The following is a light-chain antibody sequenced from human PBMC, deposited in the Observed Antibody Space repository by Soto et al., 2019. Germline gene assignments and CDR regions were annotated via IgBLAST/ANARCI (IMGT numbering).Light chain of an antibody. CDR1: SSDVGGYNY. CDR3: SSYTSSSSSYV. V-gene: IGLV2-14*01. J-gene: IGLJ1*01. CDR2: EVS. Sequence: QSALTQPASVSGSPGQSITISCTGTSSDVGGYNYVSWYQQNPGKAPKLMIYEVSNRPSGVSNRFSGSKSGNTASLTISGLQAEDEGDYYCSSYTSSSSSYVFGPGTKLTVL.